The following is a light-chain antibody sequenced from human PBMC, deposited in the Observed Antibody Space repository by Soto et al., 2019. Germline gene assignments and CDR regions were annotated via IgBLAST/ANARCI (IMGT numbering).Light chain of an antibody. CDR2: GAS. V-gene: IGKV3-15*01. CDR1: QSVRSN. CDR3: QQYNNWPLT. J-gene: IGKJ4*01. Sequence: EVVMQQSAATVSVSPGERVTLCCRASQSVRSNLAWYQQKPGQATRLLIYGASTRATGIPATFSGSGSGTEFTLTISSLQSEDFTVYYCQQYNNWPLTFGGGTKVDIK.